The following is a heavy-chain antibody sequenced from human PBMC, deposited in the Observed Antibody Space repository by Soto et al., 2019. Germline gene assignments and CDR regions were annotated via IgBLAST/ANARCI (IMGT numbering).Heavy chain of an antibody. Sequence: VGSLRLSCAASGFTFRSYALSWVRQAPGKGLEWVSSISNSGSHIYYADSVKGRFTISRDNAKKSLFLQMNSLRAEDTAVYYCARDERVPLFDYWGQGTLVTVSS. CDR2: ISNSGSHI. J-gene: IGHJ4*02. D-gene: IGHD1-1*01. V-gene: IGHV3-21*01. CDR1: GFTFRSYA. CDR3: ARDERVPLFDY.